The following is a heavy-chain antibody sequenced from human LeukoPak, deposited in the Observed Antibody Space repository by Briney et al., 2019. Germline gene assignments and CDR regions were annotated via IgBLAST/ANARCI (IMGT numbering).Heavy chain of an antibody. CDR3: AKSNGYGLIDI. D-gene: IGHD3-10*01. CDR2: IFYSGST. J-gene: IGHJ3*02. CDR1: GGSISSHY. V-gene: IGHV4-59*11. Sequence: SETLSLTCTVSGGSISSHYWSWIRQPPGKGLEWIGNIFYSGSTYYGPSLKSRLTISLDTSRNQFSLKLNSVTAADTAVYYCAKSNGYGLIDIWGQGTMVTVSS.